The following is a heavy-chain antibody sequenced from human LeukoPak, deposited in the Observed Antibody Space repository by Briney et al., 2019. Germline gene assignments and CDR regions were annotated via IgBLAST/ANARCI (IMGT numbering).Heavy chain of an antibody. CDR3: ARYYGDYRNWFDP. J-gene: IGHJ5*02. CDR2: IYHSGST. D-gene: IGHD4-17*01. V-gene: IGHV4-30-2*01. CDR1: GGSISSGGYS. Sequence: SETLSLTCAVSGGSISSGGYSWSWIRQPPGKGLEWIAYIYHSGSTYYNPSLKSRVTISIDRSMNQFSLKLGSVTAADTAVYYCARYYGDYRNWFDPWGQGILDTVSS.